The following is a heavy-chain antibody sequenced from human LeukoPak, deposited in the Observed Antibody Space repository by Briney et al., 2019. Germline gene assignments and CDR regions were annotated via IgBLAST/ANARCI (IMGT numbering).Heavy chain of an antibody. CDR3: ASTYSSSWYRAEYFQH. CDR2: IYYSGST. CDR1: GGSISSYY. J-gene: IGHJ1*01. Sequence: SETLSLTCTVSGGSISSYYWSWIRQPPGKGLEWIGYIYYSGSTNYNPSLKSRVTISVDTSKNQFSLKLSSVTAADTAVYYCASTYSSSWYRAEYFQHWGQGTLVTVSS. V-gene: IGHV4-59*08. D-gene: IGHD6-13*01.